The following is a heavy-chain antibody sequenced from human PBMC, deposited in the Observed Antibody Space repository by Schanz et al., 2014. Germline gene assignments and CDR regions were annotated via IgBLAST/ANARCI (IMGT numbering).Heavy chain of an antibody. CDR2: ISSSGSYI. D-gene: IGHD6-13*01. CDR3: AREQIMAAAGLVDY. Sequence: EVHLVESGGGLVKRGGSLRLSCAASGFTISSYSMNWVRQAPGKGLEWVSSISSSGSYIYYADSVKGRFSISRDNAKNSLFLQMNRLRAEDTALYYCAREQIMAAAGLVDYWGQGTLVTVSS. V-gene: IGHV3-21*01. J-gene: IGHJ4*02. CDR1: GFTISSYS.